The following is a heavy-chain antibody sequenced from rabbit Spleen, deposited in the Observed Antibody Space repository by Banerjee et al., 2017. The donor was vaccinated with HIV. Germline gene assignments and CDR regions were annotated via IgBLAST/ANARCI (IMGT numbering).Heavy chain of an antibody. V-gene: IGHV1S40*01. CDR1: GFAFRTYY. CDR3: ARGSIYGVNNLPYAFTQLDL. CDR2: IYTTTDGT. Sequence: QSLEESGGDLVKPEGSLTLSCKASGFAFRTYYMSWVRQAPGKGLEWIGTIYTTTDGTIYASWAKGRFTISKTSSTTVTLQMTSLTDADTATYFCARGSIYGVNNLPYAFTQLDLWGQGTLVTVS. J-gene: IGHJ3*01. D-gene: IGHD6-1*01.